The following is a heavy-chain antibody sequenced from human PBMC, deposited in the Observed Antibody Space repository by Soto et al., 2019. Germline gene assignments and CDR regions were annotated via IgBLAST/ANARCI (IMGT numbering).Heavy chain of an antibody. J-gene: IGHJ4*02. CDR2: VYYTGIA. D-gene: IGHD5-12*01. V-gene: IGHV4-59*08. CDR3: GRRIMSTAAFDY. CDR1: GGSLTSYY. Sequence: SETLSLTCTVSGGSLTSYYWSWIRQPPGKGLEWIGFVYYTGIARYNPSLKSRVTISVDTSKNQFSLKLTSVTAADTAIYYCGRRIMSTAAFDYWGQGTLVTVSS.